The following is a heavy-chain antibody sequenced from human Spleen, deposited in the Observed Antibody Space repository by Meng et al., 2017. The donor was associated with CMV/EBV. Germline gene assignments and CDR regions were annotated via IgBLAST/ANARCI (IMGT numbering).Heavy chain of an antibody. CDR3: ARSGRYNSFDS. CDR2: IDPKEGET. CDR1: GYTFSDSF. Sequence: ISCKGSGYTFSDSFIQWVQQAPGRGLEWMGLIDPKEGETMYAEKFQGRVTIRADTSIDTVYMELSSLRSEDAAVYFCARSGRYNSFDSWGQGTLVTVSS. D-gene: IGHD1-26*01. V-gene: IGHV1-69-2*01. J-gene: IGHJ5*01.